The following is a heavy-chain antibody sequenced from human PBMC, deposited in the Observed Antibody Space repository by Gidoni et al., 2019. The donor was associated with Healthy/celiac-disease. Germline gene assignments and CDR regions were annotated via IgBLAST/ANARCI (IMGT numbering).Heavy chain of an antibody. CDR2: IIPIFGTA. V-gene: IGHV1-69*12. CDR1: GGTFSSYA. Sequence: QVQLVQSGAEVKKPGSSVKVSCKASGGTFSSYAISWVRQAPGQGLEWMGGIIPIFGTANYAQKFQGRVTITADESTSTAYMELSSLRSEDTAVYYCARGTMRRAARLGYYYGMDVWGQGTTVTVSS. CDR3: ARGTMRRAARLGYYYGMDV. J-gene: IGHJ6*02. D-gene: IGHD6-6*01.